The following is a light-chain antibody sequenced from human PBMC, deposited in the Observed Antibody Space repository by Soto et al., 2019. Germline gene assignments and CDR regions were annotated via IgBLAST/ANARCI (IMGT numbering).Light chain of an antibody. V-gene: IGKV1-39*01. J-gene: IGKJ1*01. CDR2: AAS. CDR1: QTITDF. CDR3: QQTYNTPWT. Sequence: DIQMTQSPSSLSASVRDRVTITCRTSQTITDFLSWYQQRPGKAPKLLIYAASTLQSGVPSRFSGSGSGTDFTLTVSSLQPEDFATYYCQQTYNTPWTFGQGTKVDIK.